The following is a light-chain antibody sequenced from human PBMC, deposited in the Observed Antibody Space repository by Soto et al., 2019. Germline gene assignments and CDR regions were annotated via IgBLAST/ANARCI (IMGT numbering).Light chain of an antibody. CDR2: VNSDGSH. V-gene: IGLV4-69*01. J-gene: IGLJ3*02. Sequence: QSVLTQSPSASASMGASVKFTCTLNSGHSNYAIAWHQQRPEKGPRYLMKVNSDGSHNKGDGIPDRFSGSSSGAERYLSISRLQSEDDADYYCQTWDTGIQVFGRGTKLTVL. CDR1: SGHSNYA. CDR3: QTWDTGIQV.